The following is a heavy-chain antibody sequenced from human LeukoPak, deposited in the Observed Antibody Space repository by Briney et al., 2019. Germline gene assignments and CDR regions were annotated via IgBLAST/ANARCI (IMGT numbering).Heavy chain of an antibody. D-gene: IGHD3-9*01. Sequence: ASVKVSCKASGYTFTSNAMHWVRQAPGQGLEWMGWINTNTGNPTYAQGFTGRFVFSLDTSVSTAYLQISSLKAEDTAVYYCARGGYYDILTGYYTLDYWGQGTLVTVSS. CDR2: INTNTGNP. V-gene: IGHV7-4-1*02. CDR3: ARGGYYDILTGYYTLDY. CDR1: GYTFTSNA. J-gene: IGHJ4*02.